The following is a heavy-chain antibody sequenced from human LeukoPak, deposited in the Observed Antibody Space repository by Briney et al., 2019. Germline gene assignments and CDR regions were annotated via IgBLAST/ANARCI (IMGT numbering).Heavy chain of an antibody. J-gene: IGHJ6*03. CDR3: AREGGGLEYCSSTSCFNGYYMDV. Sequence: PGGSLRLSCAASGFTVSSNYMSWVRQAPGKGLEGVSVIYSGGSTYYADSVKGRFTISRDNSKNTLYLQMNSLRAEDTAVYYCAREGGGLEYCSSTSCFNGYYMDVWGKGTTVTVSS. D-gene: IGHD2-2*01. V-gene: IGHV3-66*02. CDR1: GFTVSSNY. CDR2: IYSGGST.